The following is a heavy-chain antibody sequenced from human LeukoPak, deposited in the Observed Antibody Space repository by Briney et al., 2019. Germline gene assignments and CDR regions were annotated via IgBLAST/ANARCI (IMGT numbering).Heavy chain of an antibody. V-gene: IGHV3-7*01. CDR3: ARDGIAAVDFDY. CDR2: INHNGNVN. J-gene: IGHJ4*02. CDR1: GFTFSSYW. Sequence: GGSLRLSCAASGFTFSSYWMNWARRAPGKGLEWVASINHNGNVNYYVDSVKGRFTISRDNAKNTLYLQMNSLRAEDTAVYYCARDGIAAVDFDYWGQGILVTVSS. D-gene: IGHD6-13*01.